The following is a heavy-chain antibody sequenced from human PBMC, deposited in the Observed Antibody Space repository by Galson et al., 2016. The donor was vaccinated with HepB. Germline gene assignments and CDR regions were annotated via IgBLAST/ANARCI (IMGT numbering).Heavy chain of an antibody. CDR2: IYSGGIT. J-gene: IGHJ5*02. CDR1: AFIVSGTY. CDR3: ARVKPPCWFDP. V-gene: IGHV3-66*01. Sequence: SLRLSCAASAFIVSGTYMTWVRQSPGKGLEWVSLIYSGGITYYADSVKGRFSISRDISKNLLYLQMNSLRAEDTAVYYCARVKPPCWFDPWGQGTLVTVSS.